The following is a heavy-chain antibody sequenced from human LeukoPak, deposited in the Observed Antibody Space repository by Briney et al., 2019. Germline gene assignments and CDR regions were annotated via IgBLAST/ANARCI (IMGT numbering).Heavy chain of an antibody. J-gene: IGHJ6*02. V-gene: IGHV1-18*04. D-gene: IGHD2-2*01. Sequence: GASVKVSCKASGYTFTGYYMHWVRQAPGQGLEWMGWISAYNGNTNYAQKLQGRVTMTTDTSTSTAYMELRSLRSDDTAVYYCARDGGEYQLLLGYYYGMDVWGQGTTVTVSS. CDR1: GYTFTGYY. CDR3: ARDGGEYQLLLGYYYGMDV. CDR2: ISAYNGNT.